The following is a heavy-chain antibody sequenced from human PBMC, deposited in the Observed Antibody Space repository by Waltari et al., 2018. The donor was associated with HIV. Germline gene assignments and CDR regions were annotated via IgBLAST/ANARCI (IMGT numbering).Heavy chain of an antibody. CDR2: IRSKAYGGTT. J-gene: IGHJ4*02. Sequence: EVQLVESGGGLVQPGRSLRLSCTASGFTFGDLAMSWVRQAPGKGLEWVGFIRSKAYGGTTEYAASVKGRFTISRDDSKSIAYLQMNSLKTEDTAVYYCIRDRVVAGTVYWGQGTLVTVSS. CDR3: IRDRVVAGTVY. D-gene: IGHD6-19*01. V-gene: IGHV3-49*04. CDR1: GFTFGDLA.